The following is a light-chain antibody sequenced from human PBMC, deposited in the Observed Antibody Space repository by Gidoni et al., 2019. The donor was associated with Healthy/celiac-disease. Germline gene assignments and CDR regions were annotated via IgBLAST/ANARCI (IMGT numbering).Light chain of an antibody. CDR1: SSDVGSYNL. V-gene: IGLV2-23*03. Sequence: QSALTQPAPVSGSPGQSITISCTGTSSDVGSYNLVSWYQQHPGKAPKLMIYEGSKRPSGVSNRFSGSKSGNTASLTISGLQAEDETDYYCCSYAGSSTFVVFGGGTKLTVL. CDR2: EGS. CDR3: CSYAGSSTFVV. J-gene: IGLJ2*01.